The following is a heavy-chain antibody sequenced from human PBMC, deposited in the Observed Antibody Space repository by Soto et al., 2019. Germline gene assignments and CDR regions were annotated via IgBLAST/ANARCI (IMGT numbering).Heavy chain of an antibody. CDR3: ARVVKAGDYGDYGRYYCDY. V-gene: IGHV1-18*04. CDR2: ISAYSGNT. J-gene: IGHJ4*01. D-gene: IGHD4-17*01. Sequence: QVQLVQSGAEVKKPGASVKVSCKASGYTFTTYGITWVRQAPGQGLEWMGWISAYSGNTNYAQKLEGRITVTPDTSTSTAYVDLRSLRSDATAVYYCARVVKAGDYGDYGRYYCDYWGHGTMVTVSS. CDR1: GYTFTTYG.